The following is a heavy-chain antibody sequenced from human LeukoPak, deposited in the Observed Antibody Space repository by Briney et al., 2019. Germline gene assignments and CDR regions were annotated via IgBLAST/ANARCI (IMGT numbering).Heavy chain of an antibody. D-gene: IGHD2-8*01. Sequence: GGSLRLSCAASGFTFSTYDMSWVRQTPGKGLEWASAISGTHAGRQGTTYYADSVKGRFTISRDDSKNTLYLQMHSLRAEDTAIYFCAKGGCFSYDMWGQGTKVTVSP. CDR1: GFTFSTYD. J-gene: IGHJ3*02. CDR2: ISGTHAGRQGTT. CDR3: AKGGCFSYDM. V-gene: IGHV3-23*01.